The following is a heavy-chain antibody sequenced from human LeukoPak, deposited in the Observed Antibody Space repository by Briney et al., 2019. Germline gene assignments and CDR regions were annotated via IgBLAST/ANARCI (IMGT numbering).Heavy chain of an antibody. CDR3: ARRWSFDH. D-gene: IGHD6-13*01. CDR1: GFTSSSYW. CDR2: IRQDGGDK. Sequence: GGSLRLSCAASGFTSSSYWMTWVRQAPGKGLEWVANIRQDGGDKYYVDSVKGRFTISRDNSKNTLYLQMNSLRVEDTAVYYCARRWSFDHWGQGTLVTVSS. V-gene: IGHV3-7*01. J-gene: IGHJ4*02.